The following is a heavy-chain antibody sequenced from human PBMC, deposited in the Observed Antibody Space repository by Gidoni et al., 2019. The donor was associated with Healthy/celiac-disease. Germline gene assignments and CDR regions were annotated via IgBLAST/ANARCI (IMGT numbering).Heavy chain of an antibody. Sequence: QVQLVQSGAEAKKPGSPVKASCKASGGTFSSYAISWVRQAPVQGLEWMGGIIPIFGTASYAQKFQGRVTITADNSTSTAYMELSSLRSEDTAVYYFARADDYSNYGLDYWGQGTLVTVSS. V-gene: IGHV1-69*06. CDR2: IIPIFGTA. D-gene: IGHD4-4*01. J-gene: IGHJ4*02. CDR1: GGTFSSYA. CDR3: ARADDYSNYGLDY.